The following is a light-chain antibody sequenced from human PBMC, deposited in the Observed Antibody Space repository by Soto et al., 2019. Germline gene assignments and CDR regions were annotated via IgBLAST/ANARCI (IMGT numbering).Light chain of an antibody. CDR1: KLGDKY. V-gene: IGLV3-1*01. J-gene: IGLJ1*01. CDR2: QDT. Sequence: SYELTQPPSMSVSPGQTASITCSGDKLGDKYASWYQQKAGQSPVLVIYQDTKRPSGIPERFSGSNSGNTATLTISGTQAMDEADYYCQAWDSRNYVFGTGTKVTVL. CDR3: QAWDSRNYV.